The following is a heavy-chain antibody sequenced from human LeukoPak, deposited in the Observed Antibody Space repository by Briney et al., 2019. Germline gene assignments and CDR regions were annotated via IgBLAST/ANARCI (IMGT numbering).Heavy chain of an antibody. V-gene: IGHV3-48*01. Sequence: PGGSLRLSCAASGFTFSSYSMSWLRQAPRKGLEWLSYISSGSRNIYYADSVKGRFTVSRDNAKSSLYLQMNSLRAEDTAVYYCARESISGHRDFDYWGQGALVTVSS. CDR1: GFTFSSYS. CDR3: ARESISGHRDFDY. J-gene: IGHJ4*02. CDR2: ISSGSRNI. D-gene: IGHD1-26*01.